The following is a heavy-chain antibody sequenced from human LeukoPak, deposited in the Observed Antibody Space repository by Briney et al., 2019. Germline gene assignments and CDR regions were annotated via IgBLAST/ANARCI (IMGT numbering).Heavy chain of an antibody. V-gene: IGHV1-2*06. D-gene: IGHD3-10*01. J-gene: IGHJ4*02. CDR3: ARTWPLMVRGVNAYFDY. CDR2: INPNSGGT. CDR1: GYTFTGYY. Sequence: ASVKVSCKASGYTFTGYYMHWVRQAPGQGLEWMGRINPNSGGTNYAQKFQGRVTMTRDTSISTACMELSRLRSDDTAVYYCARTWPLMVRGVNAYFDYWGQGTLVTVSS.